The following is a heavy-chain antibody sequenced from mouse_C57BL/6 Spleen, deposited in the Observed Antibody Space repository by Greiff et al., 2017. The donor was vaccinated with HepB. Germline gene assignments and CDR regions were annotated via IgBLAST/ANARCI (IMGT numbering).Heavy chain of an antibody. Sequence: QVQLKQPGAELVKPGASEKLSCKASGYTFTSYWMQWVKQRPGQGLEWIGEIDPSDSYTNYNQKFKGKATLTVDTSSSTAYMQLSSLTSEDSAVYYCARRNCYFDYWGQGTTLTVSS. CDR3: ARRNCYFDY. D-gene: IGHD4-1*01. CDR1: GYTFTSYW. V-gene: IGHV1-50*01. CDR2: IDPSDSYT. J-gene: IGHJ2*01.